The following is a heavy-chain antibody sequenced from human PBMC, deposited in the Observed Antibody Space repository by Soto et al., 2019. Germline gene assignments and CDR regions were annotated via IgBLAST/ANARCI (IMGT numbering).Heavy chain of an antibody. J-gene: IGHJ4*02. V-gene: IGHV3-30*18. CDR3: AKVPYYYDSSGYYYFDY. CDR1: GFTFSSYG. CDR2: ISYDGSNK. D-gene: IGHD3-22*01. Sequence: GGSLRLSCAASGFTFSSYGMHWVRQAPGKGLEWVAVISYDGSNKYYADSVKGRFTISRDNSKNTLYLQMNSLRSEDTAVYYCAKVPYYYDSSGYYYFDYWGQGTLVTVSS.